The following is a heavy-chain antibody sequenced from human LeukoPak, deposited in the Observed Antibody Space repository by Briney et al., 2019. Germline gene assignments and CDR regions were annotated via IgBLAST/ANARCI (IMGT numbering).Heavy chain of an antibody. J-gene: IGHJ4*02. CDR2: IYHSGST. V-gene: IGHV4-38-2*01. CDR1: GYSISSGYY. D-gene: IGHD6-19*01. CDR3: ARVGLAVADY. Sequence: SETLSLTCAVSGYSISSGYYWGWIRQPPGKGLEWIGSIYHSGSTYYNPSLKSRVTISVDMSKNQFSLKLSSVTAADTAVYYCARVGLAVADYWGQGTLVTVSS.